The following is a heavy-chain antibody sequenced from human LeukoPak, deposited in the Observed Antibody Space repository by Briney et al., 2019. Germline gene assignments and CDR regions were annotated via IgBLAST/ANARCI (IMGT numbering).Heavy chain of an antibody. J-gene: IGHJ3*02. D-gene: IGHD7-27*01. V-gene: IGHV3-53*04. CDR3: ARRPNWEDAFDI. CDR1: GFSISTSY. CDR2: IYRGGTT. Sequence: GGSLRLSCAASGFSISTSYMTWVRQAAGKGLEWVSVIYRGGTTYYADSVQGRFTISRHNSENTLYLQMSSLRTEDTAMYYCARRPNWEDAFDIWGQGTVVTVSS.